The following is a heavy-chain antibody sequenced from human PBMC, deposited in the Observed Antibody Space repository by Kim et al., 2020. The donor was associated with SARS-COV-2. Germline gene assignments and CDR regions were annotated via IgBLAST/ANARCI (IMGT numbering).Heavy chain of an antibody. J-gene: IGHJ6*02. Sequence: ASVKVYCKVSGNSLTELPMHWVRQAPGKGLEWMGGFALEDGETIYSQKFQGRVTMTEDTSTDTAYMELSELRSEDTAMYYCATDSGRYFDLVSGLDVWGQGTTVTVSS. V-gene: IGHV1-24*01. CDR3: ATDSGRYFDLVSGLDV. D-gene: IGHD3-9*01. CDR1: GNSLTELP. CDR2: FALEDGET.